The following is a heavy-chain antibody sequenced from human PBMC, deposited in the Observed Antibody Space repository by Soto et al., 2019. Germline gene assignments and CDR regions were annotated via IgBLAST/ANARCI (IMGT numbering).Heavy chain of an antibody. CDR2: ISNDAINK. Sequence: QVQLVESGGGVVQPGRSLRLSCAASGFTFNTYGMHWVRQAPGKGLEWVAVISNDAINKYYADSVKGRFAISRDDSKNTLYLQMNSLRGEDTAVYYCARHRRDYYSYFGMNVWGQGTTVIVSS. CDR1: GFTFNTYG. CDR3: ARHRRDYYSYFGMNV. V-gene: IGHV3-30*03. J-gene: IGHJ6*02.